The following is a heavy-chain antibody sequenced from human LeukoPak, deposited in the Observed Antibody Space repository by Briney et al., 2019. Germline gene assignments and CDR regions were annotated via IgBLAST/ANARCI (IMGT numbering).Heavy chain of an antibody. D-gene: IGHD3/OR15-3a*01. J-gene: IGHJ4*02. CDR3: ARDLMDSKGDY. V-gene: IGHV1-46*01. Sequence: ASVKVSCKASGYTFTCYYMHWVRQAPGQGLEWMGIINPSGGSTSYAQKFQGRVTVTRDTSTSTVYMELSSLRSEDTAVYYCARDLMDSKGDYWGQGTLVTVSS. CDR1: GYTFTCYY. CDR2: INPSGGST.